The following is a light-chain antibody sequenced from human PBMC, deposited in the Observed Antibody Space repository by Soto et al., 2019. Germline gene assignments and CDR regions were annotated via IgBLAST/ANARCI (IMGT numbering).Light chain of an antibody. J-gene: IGKJ1*01. CDR2: AVS. CDR1: QSISTY. CDR3: QQSSSTPRT. Sequence: DIQMTQSPSSLSASVGDRVTITCRASQSISTYLNWYQHKPGKAPKVLIYAVSSLQSGVPSRFSGSGSGTDFTLTISSLQVEDFATYYCQQSSSTPRTFGQGTKVDIK. V-gene: IGKV1-39*01.